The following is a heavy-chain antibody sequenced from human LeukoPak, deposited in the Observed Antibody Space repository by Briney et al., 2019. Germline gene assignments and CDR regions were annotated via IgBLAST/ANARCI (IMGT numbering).Heavy chain of an antibody. CDR2: ISGSGAKT. CDR1: GFTFNTYA. D-gene: IGHD6-19*01. J-gene: IGHJ4*02. V-gene: IGHV3-23*01. CDR3: AKDRVEAMAGFFEF. Sequence: PGGSLRLSCRTSGFTFNTYAVSWVRQAPGKGPEWVSSISGSGAKTYFADSARGRFTISRDTSKNTVFLQMNSLRAEDTALYYCAKDRVEAMAGFFEFWGPGTQVTVSS.